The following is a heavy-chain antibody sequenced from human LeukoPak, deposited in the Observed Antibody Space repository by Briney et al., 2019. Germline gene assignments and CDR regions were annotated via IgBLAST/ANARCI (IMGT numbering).Heavy chain of an antibody. CDR3: ARRDDSSGYHKIFDY. CDR2: IYYGENT. D-gene: IGHD3-22*01. CDR1: GDSISSGPYY. V-gene: IGHV4-39*01. Sequence: SETLSLTCTVSGDSISSGPYYWGWIRQPPGKGLEWIGNIYYGENTYYNPSLKSRVTISIDTSNNQFYLKLSSLTAADTAVHYRARRDDSSGYHKIFDYWGQGTLVTVSS. J-gene: IGHJ4*02.